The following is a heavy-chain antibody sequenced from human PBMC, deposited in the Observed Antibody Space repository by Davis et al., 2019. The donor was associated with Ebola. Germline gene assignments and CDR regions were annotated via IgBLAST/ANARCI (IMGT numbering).Heavy chain of an antibody. CDR1: GFTFSSYA. J-gene: IGHJ4*02. CDR3: ARLFGVIPVFDY. CDR2: ISYDGSNK. D-gene: IGHD3-3*01. Sequence: GESLKISCAAPGFTFSSYAMHWVRQAPGKGLEWVAVISYDGSNKYYADSVKGRFTISRDNSKNTLYLQMNSLRAEDTAVYYCARLFGVIPVFDYWGQGTLVTVSS. V-gene: IGHV3-30*04.